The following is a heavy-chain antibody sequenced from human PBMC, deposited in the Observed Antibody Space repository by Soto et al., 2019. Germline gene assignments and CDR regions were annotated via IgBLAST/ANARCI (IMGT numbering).Heavy chain of an antibody. CDR2: ISNSSSYI. CDR3: ARDSGYCSGGSCYSVGRPFDY. CDR1: GFTFSSYS. D-gene: IGHD2-15*01. Sequence: GGSLRLSCAASGFTFSSYSMNWVRQAPGKGLEWVSSISNSSSYIYYADSVKGRFTISRDNAKNSRYLQMNSLRVEDTAVYYCARDSGYCSGGSCYSVGRPFDYWGQGTLVTVSS. V-gene: IGHV3-21*01. J-gene: IGHJ4*02.